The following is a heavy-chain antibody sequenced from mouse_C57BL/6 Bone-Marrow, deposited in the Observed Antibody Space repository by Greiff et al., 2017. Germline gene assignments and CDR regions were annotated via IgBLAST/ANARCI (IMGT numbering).Heavy chain of an antibody. J-gene: IGHJ2*01. CDR2: ISSGGSYT. CDR1: GFTFSSYG. D-gene: IGHD1-1*01. Sequence: EVKLVESGADLVKPGGSLKLSCAASGFTFSSYGMSWVRQTPDKRLEWVATISSGGSYTYYPDSVKGRFTISRDNAKNTLYLQMSSLKSEDTAMYYCARHLYYGSSYGYWGQGTTLTASS. V-gene: IGHV5-6*01. CDR3: ARHLYYGSSYGY.